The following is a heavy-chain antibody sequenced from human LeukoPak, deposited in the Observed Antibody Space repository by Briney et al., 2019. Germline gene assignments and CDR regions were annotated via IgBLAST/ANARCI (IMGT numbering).Heavy chain of an antibody. CDR1: GYTFTSYD. Sequence: ASVKVSCKASGYTFTSYDINWVRQAPGQGLEGMGWMNPNSGNTGYAQKFQGRVTMTRNTSISTAYMELSSLRSEDTAVYYCARVINYYGSGSYYRRSGHYYYYMDVWGKGTTVTISS. CDR2: MNPNSGNT. V-gene: IGHV1-8*01. J-gene: IGHJ6*03. CDR3: ARVINYYGSGSYYRRSGHYYYYMDV. D-gene: IGHD3-10*01.